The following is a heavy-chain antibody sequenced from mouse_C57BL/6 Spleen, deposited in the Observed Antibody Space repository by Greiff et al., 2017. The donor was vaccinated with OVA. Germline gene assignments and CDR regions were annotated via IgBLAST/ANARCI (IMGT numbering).Heavy chain of an antibody. Sequence: VKLQQSGAGLVRPGASVKLSCTASGFTIKADYMHWVKQRPEQGLEWIGWIDSENGDDEYASKFQGKATITSDTTSSTYFLQISSVTSEDNAVYYSTTWRYSNSWYFDVWGTGTTVTVSS. CDR2: IDSENGDD. D-gene: IGHD2-5*01. J-gene: IGHJ1*03. CDR1: GFTIKADY. CDR3: TTWRYSNSWYFDV. V-gene: IGHV14-4*01.